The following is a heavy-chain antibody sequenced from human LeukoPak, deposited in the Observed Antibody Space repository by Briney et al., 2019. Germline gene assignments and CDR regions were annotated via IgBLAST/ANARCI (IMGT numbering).Heavy chain of an antibody. CDR2: MNPNSGNT. CDR1: GYTFTSYD. J-gene: IGHJ6*03. V-gene: IGHV1-8*03. Sequence: ASVKVSCKASGYTFTSYDINWVRQATGQGLEWMGWMNPNSGNTGYAQKFQGRVTITRNTSMSTAYMELSSLRSEDTAVYYCARGGYSYGYYYYYYYMDVWGKGTTVTVSS. D-gene: IGHD5-18*01. CDR3: ARGGYSYGYYYYYYYMDV.